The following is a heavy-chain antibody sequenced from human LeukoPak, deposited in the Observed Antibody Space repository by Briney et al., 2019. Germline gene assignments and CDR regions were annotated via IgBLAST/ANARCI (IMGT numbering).Heavy chain of an antibody. D-gene: IGHD6-6*01. CDR1: GGSFSGYY. CDR3: ARQWYSSSSPFDY. J-gene: IGHJ4*02. Sequence: SETLSLTCAVYGGSFSGYYWSWIRQPPGKGLEWIGYIYYSGTTNYNPSLKSRVTISIDTSKNQFSLKLSSVTAADTAVYYCARQWYSSSSPFDYWGQGTLVTVSS. CDR2: IYYSGTT. V-gene: IGHV4-59*01.